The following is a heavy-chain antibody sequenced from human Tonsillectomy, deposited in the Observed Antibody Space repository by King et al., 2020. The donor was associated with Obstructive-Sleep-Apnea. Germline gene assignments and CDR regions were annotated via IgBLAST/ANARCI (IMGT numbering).Heavy chain of an antibody. CDR3: VKSYSSGWYVPFVY. CDR1: GFTFDDYG. V-gene: IGHV3-9*01. J-gene: IGHJ4*02. CDR2: ISWNSGSI. Sequence: VQLVESGGGLVQPGRSLRLSCAASGFTFDDYGMHWVRQAPGKGLEWVSGISWNSGSIGYADSVKGRFTISRDNAKNSLYLQMNSLRVEDTALYYCVKSYSSGWYVPFVYWDQGTLVTVTS. D-gene: IGHD6-19*01.